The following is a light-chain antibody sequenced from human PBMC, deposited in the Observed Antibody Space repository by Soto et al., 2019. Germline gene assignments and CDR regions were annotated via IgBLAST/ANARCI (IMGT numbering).Light chain of an antibody. CDR2: GAS. J-gene: IGKJ2*01. CDR1: QSVSSSY. Sequence: EIVLTQSPGTLSLSPGERATLSCRASQSVSSSYLAWYQQKPGQAPRLLIYGASSRATGIPDRFSGSGSGTDVTLTISRLEPEDFAVYDCQQYGSSPPKYTFGQGTKLEIK. V-gene: IGKV3-20*01. CDR3: QQYGSSPPKYT.